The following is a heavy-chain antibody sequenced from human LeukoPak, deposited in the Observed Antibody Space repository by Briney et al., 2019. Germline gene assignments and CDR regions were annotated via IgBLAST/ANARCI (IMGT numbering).Heavy chain of an antibody. D-gene: IGHD6-19*01. CDR3: ATGLIAVAANDY. J-gene: IGHJ4*02. CDR1: GFPFSSYS. Sequence: GGSLRLSCVASGFPFSSYSMNWVRQAPGKGLEWVSSISSSSSYIYYADSVKGRFTISRDNAKNSLYLQMNSLRAEDTAVYYCATGLIAVAANDYWGQGTLVTVSS. V-gene: IGHV3-21*01. CDR2: ISSSSSYI.